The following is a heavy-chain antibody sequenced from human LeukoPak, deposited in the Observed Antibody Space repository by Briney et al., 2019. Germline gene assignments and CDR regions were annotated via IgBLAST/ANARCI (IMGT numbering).Heavy chain of an antibody. CDR3: AKVTYGSGYDY. J-gene: IGHJ4*02. D-gene: IGHD3-10*01. V-gene: IGHV3-9*01. CDR2: ISWNSGSI. CDR1: GFTFDDYA. Sequence: PGGSLRLSCAASGFTFDDYAMHWVRQAPGKGLEWVSGISWNSGSIGYADSVKGRFTISRDNAKNSLYLQMNSLRAEDTALYYCAKVTYGSGYDYWGQGTLVTVSS.